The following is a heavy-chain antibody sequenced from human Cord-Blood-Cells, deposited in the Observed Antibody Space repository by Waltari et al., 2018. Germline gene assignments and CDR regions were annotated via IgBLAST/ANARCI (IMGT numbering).Heavy chain of an antibody. CDR1: GYSISSGYY. CDR3: ARDARMVRGVITPIDY. D-gene: IGHD3-10*01. J-gene: IGHJ4*02. Sequence: QVQLQESGPGLVKPSETLSLTCTVSGYSISSGYYWGWIRQPPGKGLEWIGSIHHSGSTYYNPSLKSRVTISVDTSKNQFSLKLSSGTAADTAVYYCARDARMVRGVITPIDYWGQGTLVTVSS. V-gene: IGHV4-38-2*02. CDR2: IHHSGST.